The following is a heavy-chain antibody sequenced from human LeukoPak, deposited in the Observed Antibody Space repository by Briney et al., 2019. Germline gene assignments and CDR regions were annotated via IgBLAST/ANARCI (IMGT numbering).Heavy chain of an antibody. CDR3: ARLPLRSHFDY. V-gene: IGHV4-59*08. CDR2: IYYSGST. CDR1: GGSISSYY. Sequence: SETLSLTCTVSGGSISSYYWSWIRQPPGKGLEWIGYIYYSGSTNYNPSLKSRVTMSVDTSKNQFSLKLSSVTAADTAVYYCARLPLRSHFDYWGQGTLVTVSS. J-gene: IGHJ4*02.